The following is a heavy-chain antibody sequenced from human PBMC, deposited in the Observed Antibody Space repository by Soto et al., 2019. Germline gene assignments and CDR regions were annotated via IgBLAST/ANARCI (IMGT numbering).Heavy chain of an antibody. J-gene: IGHJ4*02. CDR2: THYRSKWYN. CDR1: GDSVSSNNAA. Sequence: SQTLSLTCAISGDSVSSNNAAWNWIRQSPSRGLEWLGETHYRSKWYNHYAVSVKSRITLRSDTSKNEFSLHLNSVTPEDTGVYFCATTRYYYGSGSYFDFWGQGTPVTVSS. D-gene: IGHD3-10*01. V-gene: IGHV6-1*01. CDR3: ATTRYYYGSGSYFDF.